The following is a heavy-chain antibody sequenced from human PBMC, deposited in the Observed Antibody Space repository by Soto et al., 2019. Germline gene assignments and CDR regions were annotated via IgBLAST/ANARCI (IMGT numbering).Heavy chain of an antibody. D-gene: IGHD2-21*02. J-gene: IGHJ4*02. CDR1: GFTFSSYA. V-gene: IGHV3-30-3*01. CDR2: ISYDGSNK. Sequence: QVQLVESGGGVVQPGRSLRLSCAASGFTFSSYAMHWVRQAPGKGLEWVAVISYDGSNKYYADSVKGRFTISRDNSKNTLYLQMNSLRAEDTAVYYCARDLLGGCPSGDCYSGPDYWGQGTLVTVSS. CDR3: ARDLLGGCPSGDCYSGPDY.